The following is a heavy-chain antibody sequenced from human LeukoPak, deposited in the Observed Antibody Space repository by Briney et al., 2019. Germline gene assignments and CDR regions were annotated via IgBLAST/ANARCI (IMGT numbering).Heavy chain of an antibody. CDR1: GFTFTSSA. V-gene: IGHV1-58*02. CDR2: IVVGSGNT. CDR3: ARFRSVVVPAAILGGRDYYGMDV. Sequence: SVKVSCKASGFTFTSSAMQWVRQARGQRLEWIGWIVVGSGNTGYAQKFQGRVTMTRNTSISTAYMELSSLRSEDTAVYYCARFRSVVVPAAILGGRDYYGMDVWGQGTTVTVSS. J-gene: IGHJ6*02. D-gene: IGHD2-2*02.